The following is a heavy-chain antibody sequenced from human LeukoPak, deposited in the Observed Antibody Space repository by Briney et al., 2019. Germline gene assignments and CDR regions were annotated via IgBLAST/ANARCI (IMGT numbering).Heavy chain of an antibody. CDR2: ISSSSSYI. CDR1: GFTFSSYS. V-gene: IGHV3-21*01. CDR3: ARLGANDYDSSGYYYN. J-gene: IGHJ4*02. Sequence: GGSLRLSCAASGFTFSSYSMNWVRQAPGKGLEWVSSISSSSSYIYYADSVEGRFTISRDNAKNSLYLQMNSLRAEDTAVYYCARLGANDYDSSGYYYNWGQGTLVTVSS. D-gene: IGHD3-22*01.